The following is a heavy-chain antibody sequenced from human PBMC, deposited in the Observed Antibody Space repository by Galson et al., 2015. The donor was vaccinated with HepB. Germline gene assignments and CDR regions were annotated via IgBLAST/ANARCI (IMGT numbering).Heavy chain of an antibody. CDR2: INHSGST. CDR1: GGSFSGYY. CDR3: ARGVPLYYGSGRRYYYMDV. J-gene: IGHJ6*03. V-gene: IGHV4-34*01. Sequence: LSLTCAVSGGSFSGYYWSWIRQPPGKGLEWIGEINHSGSTNYNPSLKSRVTISVDTSKNQFSLKVKSVTAADTTIYYCARGVPLYYGSGRRYYYMDVWGKGTTVTVAS. D-gene: IGHD3-10*01.